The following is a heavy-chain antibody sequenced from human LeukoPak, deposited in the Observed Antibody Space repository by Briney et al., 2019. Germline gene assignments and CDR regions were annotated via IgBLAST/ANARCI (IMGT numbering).Heavy chain of an antibody. CDR3: AYMKGSSWYYFDY. CDR2: IYTSGST. D-gene: IGHD6-13*01. J-gene: IGHJ4*02. Sequence: SETLSLTCTVSGGSISSYYWSWIRQPAGKGLEWIGRIYTSGSTDYNPSLKSRVTISVDKSKNQFSLKLSSVTAADTAMYYCAYMKGSSWYYFDYWGQGTLVTVSS. V-gene: IGHV4-4*07. CDR1: GGSISSYY.